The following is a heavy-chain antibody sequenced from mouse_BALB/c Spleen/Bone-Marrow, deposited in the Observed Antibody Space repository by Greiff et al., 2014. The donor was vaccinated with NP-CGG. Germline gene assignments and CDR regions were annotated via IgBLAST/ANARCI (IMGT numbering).Heavy chain of an antibody. CDR3: TRPSFYYGSSDWYFDV. V-gene: IGHV14-3*02. CDR1: GFNIKDTY. J-gene: IGHJ1*01. Sequence: VQLQQSGSELVKPGASVKLSCAASGFNIKDTYMHWVKQRPEQGLEWIGRIDPANGDTKYDPKFQGKATITADTSSNTAYLQLSSLTSEDAAVYYCTRPSFYYGSSDWYFDVWGAGTTVTVSS. D-gene: IGHD1-1*01. CDR2: IDPANGDT.